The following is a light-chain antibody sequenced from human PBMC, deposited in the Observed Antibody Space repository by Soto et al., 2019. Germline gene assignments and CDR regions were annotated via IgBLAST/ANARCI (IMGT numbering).Light chain of an antibody. J-gene: IGKJ2*01. CDR2: DAS. CDR1: QSVSSY. V-gene: IGKV3-11*01. Sequence: EIVLTQSTATLSLSPGERATLSCRASQSVSSYLAWYQQKPGQAPRLLIYDASNRATGIPARFSGSGSGTDFTLTISSLEPEAFAVYYCQQRSNWPLYTFGQGTKLEIK. CDR3: QQRSNWPLYT.